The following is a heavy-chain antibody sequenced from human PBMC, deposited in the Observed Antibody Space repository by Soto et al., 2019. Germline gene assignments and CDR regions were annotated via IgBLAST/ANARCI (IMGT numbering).Heavy chain of an antibody. CDR2: ISGSGGST. J-gene: IGHJ3*02. CDR1: GLTFSSYA. CDR3: AKGGRITMIVGYAFDI. Sequence: RRLSCAASGLTFSSYAMSWVRQAPGKGLEWVSAISGSGGSTYYADYVKGRFTISRDNSKKTLYLQMNSLRAEDTDVYYCAKGGRITMIVGYAFDIWGQGTLVTVSS. V-gene: IGHV3-23*01. D-gene: IGHD3-22*01.